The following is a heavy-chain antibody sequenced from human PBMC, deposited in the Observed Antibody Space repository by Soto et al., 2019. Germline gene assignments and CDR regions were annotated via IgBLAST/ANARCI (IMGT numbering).Heavy chain of an antibody. Sequence: QVQLQQWGAGLLKPSETLSLTCAVYGGSFSGYYWSWIRQPPGKGLEWIGEINHSGSTNYNPSLKRRVTISVDTSKNQFSLKLSSVTAADTAVYYCARGNRGSYKRDPRYYYGMDVWGQGTTVTVSS. CDR2: INHSGST. J-gene: IGHJ6*02. CDR3: ARGNRGSYKRDPRYYYGMDV. V-gene: IGHV4-34*01. CDR1: GGSFSGYY. D-gene: IGHD1-26*01.